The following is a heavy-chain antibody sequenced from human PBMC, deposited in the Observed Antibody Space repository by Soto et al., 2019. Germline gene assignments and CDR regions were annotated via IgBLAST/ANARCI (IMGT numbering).Heavy chain of an antibody. CDR3: ARDRMPSAYYYDSSGPLDY. D-gene: IGHD3-22*01. CDR1: GGTFSSYA. J-gene: IGHJ4*02. V-gene: IGHV1-69*13. Sequence: GASVKVSCKASGGTFSSYAISWVRQAPGQGLEWMGGIIPIFGTANYAQKFQGRVTITADESTSTAYMELSSLRSEDTALYYCARDRMPSAYYYDSSGPLDYWGQGTLVTVSS. CDR2: IIPIFGTA.